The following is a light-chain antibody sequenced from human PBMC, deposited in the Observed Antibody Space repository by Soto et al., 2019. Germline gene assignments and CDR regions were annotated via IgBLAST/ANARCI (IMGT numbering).Light chain of an antibody. V-gene: IGLV2-14*01. CDR1: SSDVSGYNY. Sequence: QSVLTQPASVSGSPGQSITISCTGTSSDVSGYNYVSWYQQHPGKAPKLMIYEVSNRPSGVSNRFSGSKSGNTASLTISGLQAEDEADYYCSSYTSSSNLVSGNGTKVTVL. J-gene: IGLJ1*01. CDR2: EVS. CDR3: SSYTSSSNLV.